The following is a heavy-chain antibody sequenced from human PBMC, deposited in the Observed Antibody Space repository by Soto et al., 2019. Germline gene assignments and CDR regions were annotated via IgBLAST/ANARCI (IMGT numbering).Heavy chain of an antibody. CDR1: GGSISSGGYY. CDR2: IYYSGST. CDR3: ARGRITMIVDAFDI. D-gene: IGHD3-22*01. J-gene: IGHJ3*02. Sequence: PSETLYLTCTVSGGSISSGGYYWSWIRQHPGKGLEWIGYIYYSGSTYYNPSLKSRVTISVDTSKNQFSLKLSSVTAADTAVYYRARGRITMIVDAFDIWGQGTMVTVSS. V-gene: IGHV4-31*03.